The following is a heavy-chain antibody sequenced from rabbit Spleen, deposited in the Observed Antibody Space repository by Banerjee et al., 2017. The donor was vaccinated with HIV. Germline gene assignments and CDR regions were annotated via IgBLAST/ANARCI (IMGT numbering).Heavy chain of an antibody. V-gene: IGHV1S45*01. Sequence: QQQLKETGGGLVQPGGSLTLSCKASGFSLSSYWICWVRQAPGKGLEWIACINTATGKAVYATWAKGRFTISRTSSTTVTLRMTTLTAADRATYFCARDLVGVIGWNFYLWGQGPLVTVS. CDR2: INTATGKA. CDR3: ARDLVGVIGWNFYL. D-gene: IGHD2-1*01. CDR1: GFSLSSYW. J-gene: IGHJ4*01.